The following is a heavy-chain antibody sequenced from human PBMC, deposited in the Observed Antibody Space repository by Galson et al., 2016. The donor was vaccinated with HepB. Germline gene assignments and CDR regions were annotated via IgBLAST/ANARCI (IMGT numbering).Heavy chain of an antibody. CDR2: IYKSGST. CDR3: ARESLDRSPWYAFDI. V-gene: IGHV4-59*01. D-gene: IGHD3-22*01. J-gene: IGHJ3*02. Sequence: SETLSLTCTVSGGSISSYYWNWIRQSPGRGLEWIGYIYKSGSTDYNPSLKSRVTISVDTSQNQFSLKLDSVTAADTAVYYCARESLDRSPWYAFDIWGQGTMVTVSS. CDR1: GGSISSYY.